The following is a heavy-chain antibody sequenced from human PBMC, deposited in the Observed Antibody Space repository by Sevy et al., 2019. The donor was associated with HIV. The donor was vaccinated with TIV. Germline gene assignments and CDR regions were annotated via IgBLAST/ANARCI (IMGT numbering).Heavy chain of an antibody. Sequence: GESLKISCAASGFTFTNYWMHWVRQAPGKGLVWVSRVDNDGSGTNYADSVKGRFTISRDNAKNTVYLQMNSLRAEDTALYYCTRYMYGIDYWGQGTLVTVSS. D-gene: IGHD2-8*01. J-gene: IGHJ4*02. CDR3: TRYMYGIDY. V-gene: IGHV3-74*01. CDR2: VDNDGSGT. CDR1: GFTFTNYW.